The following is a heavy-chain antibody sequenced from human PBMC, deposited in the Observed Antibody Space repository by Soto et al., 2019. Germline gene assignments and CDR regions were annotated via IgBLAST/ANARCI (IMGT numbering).Heavy chain of an antibody. CDR2: IDPSDSQT. Sequence: GESLTISCKGSGYSFAGYWITWVLQKPGKGLEWMGRIDPSDSQTYYSPSFRGHVTISVTKSITTVFLQWSSLRASDTAMYYCARQIYDSDTGPNFKYYFDSWGQGTTVTVSS. CDR3: ARQIYDSDTGPNFKYYFDS. J-gene: IGHJ4*02. CDR1: GYSFAGYW. V-gene: IGHV5-10-1*01. D-gene: IGHD3-22*01.